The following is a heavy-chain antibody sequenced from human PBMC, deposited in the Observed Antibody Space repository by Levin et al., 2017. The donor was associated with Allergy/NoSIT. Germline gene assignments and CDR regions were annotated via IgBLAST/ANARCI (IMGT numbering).Heavy chain of an antibody. V-gene: IGHV3-7*01. CDR3: GRARFDP. CDR2: IKQDGSEK. CDR1: GFTFNNYW. Sequence: GGSLRLSCAASGFTFNNYWMSWVRQTPGKGLGWVAYIKQDGSEKYYVDSVKGRFTISRDNAKNSLYLQMNSLRAEDTAVDYCGRARFDPWGQGTLVTVSS. J-gene: IGHJ5*02.